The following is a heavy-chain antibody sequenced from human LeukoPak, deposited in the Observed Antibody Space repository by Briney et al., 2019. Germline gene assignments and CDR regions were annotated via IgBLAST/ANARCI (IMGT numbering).Heavy chain of an antibody. CDR3: ARDATPHYGGDFDDAFDI. Sequence: SETLSLTCTVSGDSISSYYWSWIRQPPGKGLEWIGYIYYSGSTNYNPSLKSRVTISVDTSKNQFSLKLSSVTAADTAVYYCARDATPHYGGDFDDAFDIWGQGTMVTVSS. D-gene: IGHD4-23*01. CDR2: IYYSGST. CDR1: GDSISSYY. J-gene: IGHJ3*02. V-gene: IGHV4-59*01.